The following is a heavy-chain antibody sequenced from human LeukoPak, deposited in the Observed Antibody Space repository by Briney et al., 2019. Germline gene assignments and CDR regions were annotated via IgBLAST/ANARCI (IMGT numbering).Heavy chain of an antibody. V-gene: IGHV3-30*18. CDR1: GFTFSSYG. D-gene: IGHD1-1*01. Sequence: PGGSLRLSCAASGFTFSSYGMHWVRQAPGKGLEWVAVISYDGSNKYYADSVRGRFTISRDNSKNTLYLQMNSLRAEDTAVYYCANTGTTGTNTADYWGQGTLVTVSS. CDR3: ANTGTTGTNTADY. J-gene: IGHJ4*02. CDR2: ISYDGSNK.